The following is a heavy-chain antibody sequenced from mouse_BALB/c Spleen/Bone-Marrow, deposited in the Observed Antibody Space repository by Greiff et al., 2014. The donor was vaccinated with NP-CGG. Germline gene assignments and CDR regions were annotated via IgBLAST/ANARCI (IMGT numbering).Heavy chain of an antibody. CDR1: GYTFTDKW. CDR2: IDTSDSYI. Sequence: VQLQQSGAEFVMPGASVKMSCKASGYTFTDKWMHWVKQRPGQGLEWIGAIDTSDSYINYIQKFKGKASLTVDASSSTAYMHLSSLTSDDSAVYYCARGGHDFSLDYWGQGTSVVVSS. CDR3: ARGGHDFSLDY. V-gene: IGHV1-69*01. J-gene: IGHJ4*01. D-gene: IGHD2-4*01.